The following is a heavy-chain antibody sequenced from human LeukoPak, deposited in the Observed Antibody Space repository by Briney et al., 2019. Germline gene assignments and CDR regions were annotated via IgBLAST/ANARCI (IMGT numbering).Heavy chain of an antibody. V-gene: IGHV4-34*01. CDR3: ASLGLAHYGMDV. Sequence: ASETLSLTCAVYGGSFSGYYWSWIRQPPGKGLEWIGEINHSGSTNYNPSLKSRVTISVDTSKNQFSLKLSSVTAADTAVYYCASLGLAHYGMDVWGQGTTVTVSS. CDR2: INHSGST. J-gene: IGHJ6*02. CDR1: GGSFSGYY. D-gene: IGHD3-3*02.